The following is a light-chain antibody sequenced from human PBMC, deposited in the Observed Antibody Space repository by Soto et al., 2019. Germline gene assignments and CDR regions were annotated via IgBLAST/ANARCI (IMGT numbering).Light chain of an antibody. CDR1: QSISSW. J-gene: IGKJ1*01. CDR3: QQYNRPTWT. Sequence: DIQMTQSPSTLSASVGDRVTITCRASQSISSWLAWYQQKPGKAPKLLIYKASSLESGVPSRFSGSGSGTEFTLTISSLQPDDFATYYCQQYNRPTWTFGKGTKV. CDR2: KAS. V-gene: IGKV1-5*03.